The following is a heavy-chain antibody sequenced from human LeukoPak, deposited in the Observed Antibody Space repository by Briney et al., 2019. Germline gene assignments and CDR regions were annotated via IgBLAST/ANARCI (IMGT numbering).Heavy chain of an antibody. CDR1: GYTFTGYY. CDR3: ATVAGPAGYYGMDV. V-gene: IGHV1-2*06. Sequence: APVKVSCKASGYTFTGYYMHWVRQAPGQGLEWMGRINPNSGGTNYAQKFQGRVTMTEDTSTDTAYMELSSLRSEDTAVYYCATVAGPAGYYGMDVWGQGTTVTVSS. J-gene: IGHJ6*02. CDR2: INPNSGGT. D-gene: IGHD4-17*01.